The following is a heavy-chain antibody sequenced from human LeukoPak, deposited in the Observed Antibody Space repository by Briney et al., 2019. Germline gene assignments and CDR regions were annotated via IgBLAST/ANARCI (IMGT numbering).Heavy chain of an antibody. CDR2: IRSKANSYAT. CDR3: ARQAAANSIDY. V-gene: IGHV3-73*01. D-gene: IGHD2-2*01. Sequence: GGSLRLSCAASGFTFSGSAMHWVRQASGKGLEWVGRIRSKANSYATAYAASVKGRFTISRDDSKNTAYLQMNSLKTEDTAVYYCARQAAANSIDYWGQGTVVTVSS. J-gene: IGHJ4*02. CDR1: GFTFSGSA.